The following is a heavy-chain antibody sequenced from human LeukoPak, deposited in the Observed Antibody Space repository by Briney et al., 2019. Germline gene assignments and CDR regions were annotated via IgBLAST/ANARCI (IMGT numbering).Heavy chain of an antibody. V-gene: IGHV1-69*05. D-gene: IGHD6-13*01. CDR2: IIPIFGTA. Sequence: SVKVSCKASGGTFSSYAISWVRQAPGQGLEWMGRIIPIFGTANYAQKFQGRVTITTDESTSTAYMALSSLRSEDTAVYYCASNPIGYSSSWYLDYWGQGTLVTVSS. CDR1: GGTFSSYA. CDR3: ASNPIGYSSSWYLDY. J-gene: IGHJ4*02.